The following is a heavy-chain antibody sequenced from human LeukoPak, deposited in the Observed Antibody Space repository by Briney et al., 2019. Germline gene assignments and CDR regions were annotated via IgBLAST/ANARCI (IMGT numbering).Heavy chain of an antibody. Sequence: SETLSLTCTVSGGSISSYYWSWIRQPAGKGLEWIGRIYTSGSTNYNPSLKSRVTMSVDTSKNQFSLKLSSVTAADTAVYYCARDLWAHDAFDIWAKGQWSPSLQ. J-gene: IGHJ3*02. CDR3: ARDLWAHDAFDI. D-gene: IGHD1-26*01. CDR1: GGSISSYY. CDR2: IYTSGST. V-gene: IGHV4-4*07.